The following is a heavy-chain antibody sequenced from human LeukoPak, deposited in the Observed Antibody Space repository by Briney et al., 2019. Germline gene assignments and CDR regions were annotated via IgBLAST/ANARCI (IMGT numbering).Heavy chain of an antibody. V-gene: IGHV1-24*01. Sequence: ASVKVSCKVSGYTLTELSMHWVRQAPGKGLEWMGGFDPEDGETIYAQKFQGRVTMTEDTSTDTAYMELSGLRSEDTAVYYCRTYCSSTSCYGAGALYYYGMDVWGQGTTVTASS. CDR1: GYTLTELS. J-gene: IGHJ6*02. CDR2: FDPEDGET. D-gene: IGHD2-2*01. CDR3: RTYCSSTSCYGAGALYYYGMDV.